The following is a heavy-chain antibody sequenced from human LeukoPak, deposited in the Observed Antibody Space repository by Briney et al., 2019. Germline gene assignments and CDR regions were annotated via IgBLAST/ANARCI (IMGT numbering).Heavy chain of an antibody. CDR2: ISAYNGNT. D-gene: IGHD3-16*01. J-gene: IGHJ5*02. V-gene: IGHV1-18*01. Sequence: GASVKVSCKASGYTFTSYGISWVRQAPGQGLEWMGWISAYNGNTNYAQKLQGRCTMTTDTSTSTAYMELRSLRSDDTAVYYCVLGARPEDNWFDPWGQGTLVTVSS. CDR1: GYTFTSYG. CDR3: VLGARPEDNWFDP.